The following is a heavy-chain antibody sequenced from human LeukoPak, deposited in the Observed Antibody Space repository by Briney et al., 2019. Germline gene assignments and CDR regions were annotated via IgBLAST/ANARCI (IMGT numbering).Heavy chain of an antibody. CDR2: INPSGGST. CDR1: GYTFTSYY. V-gene: IGHV1-46*01. Sequence: ASVKVSCKASGYTFTSYYMHWVRQAPGQGLEWMGIINPSGGSTSYAQKFQGRVTMTRDTSTSTVYMELSSLRSEDTVVYYCARHYDSSGYYHDAFDIWGQGTMVTVSS. CDR3: ARHYDSSGYYHDAFDI. J-gene: IGHJ3*02. D-gene: IGHD3-22*01.